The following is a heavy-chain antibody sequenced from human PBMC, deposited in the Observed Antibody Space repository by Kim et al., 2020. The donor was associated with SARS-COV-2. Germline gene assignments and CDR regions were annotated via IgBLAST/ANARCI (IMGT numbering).Heavy chain of an antibody. J-gene: IGHJ4*02. D-gene: IGHD6-13*01. CDR2: IVVGSGNT. Sequence: SVKVSCKASGFTFTSSAVQWVRQARGQRLEWIGWIVVGSGNTNYAQKFQERVTITRDMSTSTAYMELSSLRSEDTAVYYCAAEGSEKQQLGDYWGQGTLVTVSS. CDR3: AAEGSEKQQLGDY. V-gene: IGHV1-58*01. CDR1: GFTFTSSA.